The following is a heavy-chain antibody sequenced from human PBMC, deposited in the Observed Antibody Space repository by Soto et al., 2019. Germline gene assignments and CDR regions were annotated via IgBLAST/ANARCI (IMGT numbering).Heavy chain of an antibody. J-gene: IGHJ4*02. CDR2: IIPIFGTA. CDR1: GGTFSSYA. CDR3: ARESEDLTSNFDY. V-gene: IGHV1-69*06. Sequence: ASVKVSCKASGGTFSSYAISWVRQAPGQGLEWMGGIIPIFGTANYAQKFQGRVTITADKSKSTAYLELSSLRAEDTAVYYCARESEDLTSNFDYWGQGTLVTVSS.